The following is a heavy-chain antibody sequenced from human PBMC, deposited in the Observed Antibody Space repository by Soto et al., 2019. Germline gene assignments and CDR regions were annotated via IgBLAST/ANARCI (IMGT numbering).Heavy chain of an antibody. D-gene: IGHD3-22*01. CDR2: MSSSSSTR. Sequence: WSLRLSGAASALTCSSYSINWLRHAPGKGLGWGSYMSSSSSTRYYADSVKGRFTISRDNAKNSLYLQMNSLRDEDTAAYSCAKDPTLSDSRRLNHFDYWGQGTLVTVYS. CDR3: AKDPTLSDSRRLNHFDY. V-gene: IGHV3-48*02. CDR1: ALTCSSYS. J-gene: IGHJ4*02.